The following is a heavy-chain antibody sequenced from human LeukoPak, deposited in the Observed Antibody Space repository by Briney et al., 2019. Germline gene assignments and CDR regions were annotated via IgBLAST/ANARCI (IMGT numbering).Heavy chain of an antibody. V-gene: IGHV3-23*01. Sequence: GSLRLSCVSPGFSFSNYAMSWVRQAPGKGLEWVSSISGSGGSTHYADSVKGRFTISRDKTKNTLYLQMNSLRAEDTAVYYCAKSSYYDASGYYREYYFDYWGQGTLVTVSS. CDR2: ISGSGGST. CDR3: AKSSYYDASGYYREYYFDY. CDR1: GFSFSNYA. J-gene: IGHJ4*02. D-gene: IGHD3-22*01.